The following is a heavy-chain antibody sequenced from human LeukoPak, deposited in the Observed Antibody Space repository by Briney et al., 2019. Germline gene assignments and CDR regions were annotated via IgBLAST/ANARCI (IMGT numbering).Heavy chain of an antibody. CDR2: IYHSGTT. CDR3: ARGYGGNVDY. D-gene: IGHD4-23*01. Sequence: PSETLSLTCTVSGYFISSGNYWGWIRQPPGKGLEWIGNIYHSGTTYYNPSLKSRVTISVDTSSNQFSLKLSSVTAADTAMYYCARGYGGNVDYWGQGTLVTVSS. V-gene: IGHV4-38-2*02. J-gene: IGHJ4*02. CDR1: GYFISSGNY.